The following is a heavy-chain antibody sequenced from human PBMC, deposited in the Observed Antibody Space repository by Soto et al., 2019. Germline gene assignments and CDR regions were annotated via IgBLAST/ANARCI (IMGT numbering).Heavy chain of an antibody. J-gene: IGHJ4*02. CDR1: GYTFTNFG. D-gene: IGHD3-16*01. CDR2: ISAYNGNT. V-gene: IGHV1-18*01. CDR3: ARGGTPMDY. Sequence: QVQLVQSGADVEKPGASVKVSCKASGYTFTNFGISWVRQAPGQGLEWMGWISAYNGNTNYAQNFQGRVTMTTDAATSTAYMELRRLRSDDTAEYYCARGGTPMDYWGQGTLVTVSS.